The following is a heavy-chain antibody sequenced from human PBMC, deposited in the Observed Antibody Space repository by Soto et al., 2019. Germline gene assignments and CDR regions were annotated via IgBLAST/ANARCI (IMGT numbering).Heavy chain of an antibody. CDR2: IIPIFGTT. CDR1: GGTFSSYA. D-gene: IGHD3-22*01. CDR3: ASPYDSSGYYYDY. Sequence: SVKVSCKASGGTFSSYAISWVRQAPGQGLEWMGGIIPIFGTTNYAQKFQGRVTITADESTSTAYMELSSLRSEDTAVYYCASPYDSSGYYYDYWGQGTLVTVSS. V-gene: IGHV1-69*13. J-gene: IGHJ4*02.